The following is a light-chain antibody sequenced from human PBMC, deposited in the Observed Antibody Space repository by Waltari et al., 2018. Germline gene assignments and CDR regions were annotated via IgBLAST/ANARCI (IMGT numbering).Light chain of an antibody. Sequence: QSALTQPRAVSGSPGQSVTISCTGTSSDVVGYNSVSWSQQHPGKAPKLMIYDVSKRPSGVPDRFSGSKSGNTASLTISGLQAEDEADYYCCSYAGSFVVFGGGTKLTVL. CDR2: DVS. J-gene: IGLJ2*01. V-gene: IGLV2-11*01. CDR1: SSDVVGYNS. CDR3: CSYAGSFVV.